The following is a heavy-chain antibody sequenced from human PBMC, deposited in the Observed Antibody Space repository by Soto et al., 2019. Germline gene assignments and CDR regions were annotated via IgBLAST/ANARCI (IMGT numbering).Heavy chain of an antibody. J-gene: IGHJ6*02. CDR2: IYPGDSDT. CDR1: GYSFISYW. D-gene: IGHD3-10*01. Sequence: GESLKISCQGSGYSFISYWIGWVRQMPGKGLEWMGIIYPGDSDTRYSPSFQGQVTISADKSISTAYLQWSSLKASDTAMYYCARSYYYGSGSDKYYYGMDVWGQGTTVKSP. CDR3: ARSYYYGSGSDKYYYGMDV. V-gene: IGHV5-51*01.